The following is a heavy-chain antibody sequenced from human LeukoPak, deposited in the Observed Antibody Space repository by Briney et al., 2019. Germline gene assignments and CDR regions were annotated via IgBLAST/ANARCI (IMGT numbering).Heavy chain of an antibody. CDR1: GYSISSGFY. J-gene: IGHJ2*01. D-gene: IGHD4-17*01. Sequence: PSETLSLTCTISGYSISSGFYWGWIRQPPGKGLEWIGIIFHSGNTFYNPSLKSRATLSVDTSKNQVSLELNSVAAADTAVYYCARRMTTPLIPTTWYFDLWGRGALVTVSS. CDR2: IFHSGNT. V-gene: IGHV4-38-2*02. CDR3: ARRMTTPLIPTTWYFDL.